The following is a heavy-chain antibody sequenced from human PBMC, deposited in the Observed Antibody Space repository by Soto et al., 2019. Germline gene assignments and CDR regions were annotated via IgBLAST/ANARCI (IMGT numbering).Heavy chain of an antibody. CDR3: ARGAAAGNEWFDP. CDR2: INHSGST. CDR1: GGSFSGYY. J-gene: IGHJ5*02. D-gene: IGHD6-13*01. Sequence: XGILSLNCAVYGGSFSGYYWSGIRQPPGKGLEWIGEINHSGSTNYNPSLKSRVTISVDTSKNQFSLKLSSVTAADTAVYYCARGAAAGNEWFDPWGQGTLVTVSS. V-gene: IGHV4-34*01.